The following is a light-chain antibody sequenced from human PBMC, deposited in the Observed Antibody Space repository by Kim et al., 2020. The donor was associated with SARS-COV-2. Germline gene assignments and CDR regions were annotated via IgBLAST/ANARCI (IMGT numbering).Light chain of an antibody. J-gene: IGLJ1*01. Sequence: AVGKPVSIPCRGHSLRFSYANCYQQKPGQAPVLVIYDKDNRPSGIPDRFSGSTSGNTASLTIVGAQAEDEADYYCNSRDSSGNHWVFGAGTKVTVL. CDR2: DKD. CDR3: NSRDSSGNHWV. CDR1: SLRFSY. V-gene: IGLV3-19*01.